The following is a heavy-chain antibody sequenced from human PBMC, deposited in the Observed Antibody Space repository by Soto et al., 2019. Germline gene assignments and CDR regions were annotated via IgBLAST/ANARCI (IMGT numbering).Heavy chain of an antibody. Sequence: GASVKVSCKASGYTFTSYGISWVRQAPGQGLEWMGWISAYNGNTNYAQKLQGRVTMTTDTSTSTAYMELRSLRSDDTAVYYCARGKSGYSSGWYLVYYWGQGTLVTVSS. CDR1: GYTFTSYG. CDR3: ARGKSGYSSGWYLVYY. D-gene: IGHD6-19*01. V-gene: IGHV1-18*01. J-gene: IGHJ4*02. CDR2: ISAYNGNT.